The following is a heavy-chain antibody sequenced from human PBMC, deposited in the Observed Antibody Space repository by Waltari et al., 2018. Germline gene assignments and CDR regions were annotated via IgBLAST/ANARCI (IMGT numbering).Heavy chain of an antibody. CDR1: GFAFCASA. CDR3: ASKQISTSGVLIDR. Sequence: EAQLLESGGGLVQPGGSLRLSCVGSGFAFCASAMNWFRQAPGKGLEWVAVIYAGGSTYYADSIDGRFSISRDNSKKTVFLEMNGLRREDTAVYFCASKQISTSGVLIDRWGQGVLVTVSS. V-gene: IGHV3-23*03. D-gene: IGHD3-3*01. CDR2: IYAGGST. J-gene: IGHJ5*02.